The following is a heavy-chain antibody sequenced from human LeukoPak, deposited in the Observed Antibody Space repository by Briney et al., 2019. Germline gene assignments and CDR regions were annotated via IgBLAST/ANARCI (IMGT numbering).Heavy chain of an antibody. J-gene: IGHJ3*02. Sequence: GESLKISCKGSGYSFTTNWIAWVRQMPGKGLEWMGIIYPGDSDTRYSPSFQGQVTISADKSISTAYPQWSSLKASDTAMYYCARHIDNDNAFDIWGQGTMVTVSS. CDR3: ARHIDNDNAFDI. D-gene: IGHD1-1*01. CDR1: GYSFTTNW. V-gene: IGHV5-51*01. CDR2: IYPGDSDT.